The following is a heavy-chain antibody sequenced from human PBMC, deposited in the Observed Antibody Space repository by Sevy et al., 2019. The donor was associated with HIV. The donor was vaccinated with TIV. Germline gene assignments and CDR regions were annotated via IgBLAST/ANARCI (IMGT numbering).Heavy chain of an antibody. CDR2: INHSGST. CDR1: GGSFSGYY. J-gene: IGHJ6*02. Sequence: LPETLSLTCAVYGGSFSGYYWSWIRQPPGKGLEWIGEINHSGSTNYNPSLKSRVTISVDTSKNQFSLKLSSVTAADTAVYYCARRHNGMDVWGQGTTVTVSS. V-gene: IGHV4-34*01. CDR3: ARRHNGMDV.